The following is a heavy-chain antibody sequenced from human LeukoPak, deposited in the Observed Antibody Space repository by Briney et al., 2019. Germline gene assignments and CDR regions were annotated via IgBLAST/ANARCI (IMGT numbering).Heavy chain of an antibody. J-gene: IGHJ4*02. D-gene: IGHD3-9*01. CDR3: ARTQYYDILTGYFDY. CDR1: GFTFSSYS. CDR2: ISSSSSYI. V-gene: IGHV3-21*01. Sequence: GGSLRLSCAASGFTFSSYSMNWVRQAPGKGLEWVSSISSSSSYIYYADSVKGRSTISRDNAKNSLYPQMNSLRAEDTAVYYCARTQYYDILTGYFDYWGQGTLVTVSS.